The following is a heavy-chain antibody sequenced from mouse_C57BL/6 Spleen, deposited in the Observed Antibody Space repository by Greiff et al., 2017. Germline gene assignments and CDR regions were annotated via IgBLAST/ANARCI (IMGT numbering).Heavy chain of an antibody. CDR2: IWTGGGT. Sequence: QVQLQQSGPGLVAPSQSLSITCTVSGFSLTSYAISWVRQPPGKGLEWLGVIWTGGGTNYNSALKSRLSISKDNSKSQVFLKMNSLQTDDTARYYCARTEYGNYFAMDYWGQGTSVTVSS. D-gene: IGHD2-10*02. V-gene: IGHV2-9-1*01. CDR1: GFSLTSYA. CDR3: ARTEYGNYFAMDY. J-gene: IGHJ4*01.